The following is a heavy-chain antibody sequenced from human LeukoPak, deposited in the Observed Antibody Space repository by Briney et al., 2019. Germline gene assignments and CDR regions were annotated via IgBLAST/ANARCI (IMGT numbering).Heavy chain of an antibody. Sequence: ASLKVSCKASGYTFTSYDINWVRQATGQGLEWMGWMNPNSGNTGYAQKFQGRVTMTRNTSISTAYMELSSLRSEDTAVYYCARRYGSGYYYYYYYYGMDVWGQGTTVTVSS. V-gene: IGHV1-8*01. D-gene: IGHD3-22*01. CDR3: ARRYGSGYYYYYYYYGMDV. CDR2: MNPNSGNT. CDR1: GYTFTSYD. J-gene: IGHJ6*02.